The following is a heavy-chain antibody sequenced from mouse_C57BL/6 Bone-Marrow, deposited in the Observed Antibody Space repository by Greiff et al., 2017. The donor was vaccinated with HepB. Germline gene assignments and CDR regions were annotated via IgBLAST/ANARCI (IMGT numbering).Heavy chain of an antibody. V-gene: IGHV1-74*01. CDR3: ANYGSSSWFAY. Sequence: VQLQQPGAELVKPGASVKVSCKASGYTFTSYWMHWVKQRPGQGLEWIGRINPSDSDTNYNQKFKGKATLTVDKSSSTAYMQLSSLTSEDSAVYYCANYGSSSWFAYWGQGTLVTVSA. CDR1: GYTFTSYW. J-gene: IGHJ3*01. CDR2: INPSDSDT. D-gene: IGHD1-1*01.